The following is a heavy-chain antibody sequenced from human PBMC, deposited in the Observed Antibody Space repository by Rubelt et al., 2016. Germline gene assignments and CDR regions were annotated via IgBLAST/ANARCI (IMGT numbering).Heavy chain of an antibody. CDR2: IITILGIA. D-gene: IGHD3-10*01. J-gene: IGHJ4*02. Sequence: QVQLVQSGAEVRKPGSSVKVSCKASGGTFSSYAISWVRQAPGQGLEWMGRIITILGIANYAQKFQGRVTITADKATSTAYMERSSLRSEDTAVYYCARVGGPIKNYYAGWGQGTLVTVSS. CDR1: GGTFSSYA. CDR3: ARVGGPIKNYYAG. V-gene: IGHV1-69*04.